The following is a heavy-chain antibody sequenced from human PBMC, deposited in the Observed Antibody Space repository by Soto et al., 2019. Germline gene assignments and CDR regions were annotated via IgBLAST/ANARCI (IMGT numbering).Heavy chain of an antibody. CDR1: GGSISSGGYS. CDR2: IYHSGST. J-gene: IGHJ4*02. D-gene: IGHD3-3*01. Sequence: QLQLQEAGSGLVKPSQTLSLTCAVSGGSISSGGYSWSWIRQPPGKGLEWIGYIYHSGSTYYNPSLKSRVTTSVDRSKNQFSLKLSSVTAADTAVYYCATLAPVRFLENWGQGTLVTVSS. V-gene: IGHV4-30-2*01. CDR3: ATLAPVRFLEN.